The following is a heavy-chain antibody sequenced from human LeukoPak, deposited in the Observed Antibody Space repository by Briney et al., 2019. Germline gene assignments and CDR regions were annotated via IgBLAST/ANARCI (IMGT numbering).Heavy chain of an antibody. Sequence: PGGSLRLSCAVSGFTFSSSDMNWVRQAPGKGLEWVSYISSSGNTIYYADSVKGRFTISRDNAENSLYLQMNSQRAEDTAVYYCARAYGGNAYYFDYWGQGTLVTVSS. V-gene: IGHV3-48*03. CDR2: ISSSGNTI. J-gene: IGHJ4*02. D-gene: IGHD4-23*01. CDR3: ARAYGGNAYYFDY. CDR1: GFTFSSSD.